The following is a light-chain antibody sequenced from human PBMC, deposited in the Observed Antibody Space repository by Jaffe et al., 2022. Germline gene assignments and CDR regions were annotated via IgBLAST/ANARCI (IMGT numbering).Light chain of an antibody. CDR2: GSN. V-gene: IGLV1-40*01. J-gene: IGLJ2*01. CDR3: QSFDSSLRVV. CDR1: SSNIGSNSD. Sequence: QSVLTQPPSVSGAPGQRVTISCTGSSSNIGSNSDVHWYQQLPGKAPKVLIFGSNNRPSGVPDRFSGSKSGSSASLAITGLQTEDEAVYYCQSFDSSLRVVFGGGTKLTVL.